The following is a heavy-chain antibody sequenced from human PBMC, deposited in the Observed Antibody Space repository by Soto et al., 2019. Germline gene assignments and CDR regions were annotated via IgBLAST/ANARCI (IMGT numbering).Heavy chain of an antibody. J-gene: IGHJ1*01. CDR3: AKGSASHGDTDHFQQ. CDR1: GFTFSHYA. V-gene: IGHV3-30*18. CDR2: ISYNGSNK. D-gene: IGHD4-17*01. Sequence: QVQLVESGGGVVQPGRSLRLSCAASGFTFSHYAMHWVRQAPGKGLEWLATISYNGSNKYYADSVTGRFTISRDSSKSTLYLQMNSLRADDTAVYNCAKGSASHGDTDHFQQWGQGALVTVSP.